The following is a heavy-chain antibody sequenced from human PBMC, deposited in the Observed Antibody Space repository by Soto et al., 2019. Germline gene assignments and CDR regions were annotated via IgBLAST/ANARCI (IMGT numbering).Heavy chain of an antibody. CDR2: IWYDGSNK. J-gene: IGHJ6*02. D-gene: IGHD2-21*02. Sequence: GGSLTLSCAASGFTFSSYGMHWVRQAPGKGLEWVAVIWYDGSNKYYADSVKGRFTISRDNSKNTLYVQMNSLRAEDTAVYYCARTNCGGDCPHYYYYGMDVWGQGTTVTVSS. V-gene: IGHV3-33*01. CDR3: ARTNCGGDCPHYYYYGMDV. CDR1: GFTFSSYG.